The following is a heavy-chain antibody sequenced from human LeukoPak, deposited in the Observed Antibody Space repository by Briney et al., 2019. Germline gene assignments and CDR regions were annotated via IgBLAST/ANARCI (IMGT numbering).Heavy chain of an antibody. CDR1: GFTYSSSA. V-gene: IGHV3-23*01. CDR3: AKKTSYCGGDCYPYYFDH. D-gene: IGHD2-21*02. CDR2: ISGSGGST. Sequence: GGSLRLSCAASGFTYSSSAMTWVRQAPGKGLEWVSAISGSGGSTYYADSVKGRFTISRDNSKNTLYVQMNSLRAEDTAVYYCAKKTSYCGGDCYPYYFDHWGQGTLVTVSS. J-gene: IGHJ4*02.